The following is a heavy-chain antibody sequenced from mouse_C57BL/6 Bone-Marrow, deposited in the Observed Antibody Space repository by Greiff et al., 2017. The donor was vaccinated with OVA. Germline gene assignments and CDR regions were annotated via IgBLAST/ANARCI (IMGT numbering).Heavy chain of an antibody. Sequence: DVKLVESGGDLVKPGGSLKLSCAASGFTFSSYGMSWVRQTPDKRLEWVATISSGGSYTYYPDSVKGRFTISRDTAKNTLYLQMSSLTSEDTAMYYCARLFYYGSTFDIWGRGTTLTVSS. J-gene: IGHJ2*01. CDR1: GFTFSSYG. CDR2: ISSGGSYT. CDR3: ARLFYYGSTFDI. D-gene: IGHD1-1*01. V-gene: IGHV5-6*02.